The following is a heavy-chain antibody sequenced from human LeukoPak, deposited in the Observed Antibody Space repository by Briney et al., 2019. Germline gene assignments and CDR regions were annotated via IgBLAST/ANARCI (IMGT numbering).Heavy chain of an antibody. Sequence: GGSLRLSCAASGFSLITSSIAWVRQAPGGGPDWVADIYADSSDTYQADSVKGLFSISRDDSTNTLYPQLTSLRAEDTAAYYCAKRLNHNYFEHWGRGALVTVSS. V-gene: IGHV3-23*03. D-gene: IGHD1-14*01. J-gene: IGHJ4*02. CDR3: AKRLNHNYFEH. CDR1: GFSLITSS. CDR2: IYADSSDT.